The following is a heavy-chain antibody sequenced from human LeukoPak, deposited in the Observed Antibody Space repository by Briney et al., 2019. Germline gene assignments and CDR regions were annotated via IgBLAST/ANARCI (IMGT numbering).Heavy chain of an antibody. CDR3: ARHADIVVVPAAIPNRNNAFDI. D-gene: IGHD2-2*02. J-gene: IGHJ3*02. CDR1: GGSFSGYY. Sequence: SGTLSLTCAVYGGSFSGYYWSWIRQPPGKGLEWIGEINHSGSTNYNPSLKSRVTISVDTSKNQFSLKLSSVTAANTAVYYCARHADIVVVPAAIPNRNNAFDIWGQGTMVTVSS. CDR2: INHSGST. V-gene: IGHV4-34*01.